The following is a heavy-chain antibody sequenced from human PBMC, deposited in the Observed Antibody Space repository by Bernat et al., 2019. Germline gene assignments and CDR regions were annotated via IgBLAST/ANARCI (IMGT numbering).Heavy chain of an antibody. CDR2: IIPIFGTA. J-gene: IGHJ6*02. D-gene: IGHD1-26*01. Sequence: QVQLVQSGAEVKKPGSSVKVSCKASGGTFSSYAISWVRQAPGQGLEWMGGIIPIFGTANYAQKFQGRVTITADESTSTAYMELSRLRSEDTDLYYCARGVGATPYYYYGMDVWGQGTTVTVSS. CDR3: ARGVGATPYYYYGMDV. V-gene: IGHV1-69*01. CDR1: GGTFSSYA.